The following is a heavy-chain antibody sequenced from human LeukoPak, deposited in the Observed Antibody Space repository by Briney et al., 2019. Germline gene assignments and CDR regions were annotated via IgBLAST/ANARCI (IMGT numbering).Heavy chain of an antibody. Sequence: GASLQISCAASGFSFSTTWMHWVRQAPGKGLEWVALIYSDSSRTTYADSVKGRFTISRDNAKNTVYLQMSSLRVEDTAVYFCTKDAGYASDYWGQGILVPVSS. D-gene: IGHD2-15*01. CDR1: GFSFSTTW. V-gene: IGHV3-74*01. CDR3: TKDAGYASDY. J-gene: IGHJ4*02. CDR2: IYSDSSRT.